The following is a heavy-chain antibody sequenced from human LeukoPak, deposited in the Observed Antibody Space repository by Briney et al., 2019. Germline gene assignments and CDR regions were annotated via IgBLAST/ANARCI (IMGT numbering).Heavy chain of an antibody. J-gene: IGHJ6*03. Sequence: SETLSLTCAVYGGSFSGYYWSWIRQPPGKGLEWIGEINHSGSTNYNPSLKSRVTISVDTSKNQFSLKLSSVTAADAAVYYCARGTRKGSTKMRNYYYYMDAWGEGTTVTVSS. V-gene: IGHV4-34*01. CDR2: INHSGST. D-gene: IGHD2/OR15-2a*01. CDR1: GGSFSGYY. CDR3: ARGTRKGSTKMRNYYYYMDA.